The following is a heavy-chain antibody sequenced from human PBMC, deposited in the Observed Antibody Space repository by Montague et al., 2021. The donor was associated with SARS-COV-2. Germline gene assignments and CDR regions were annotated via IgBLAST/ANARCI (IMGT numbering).Heavy chain of an antibody. CDR1: GGSISSSHW. V-gene: IGHV4-4*02. J-gene: IGHJ2*01. CDR3: AREFRTYGYGGQYWYFDL. D-gene: IGHD3-10*01. Sequence: SETLSLTCAVSGGSISSSHWWSWVRQPPGKGLEWIGEIYHSGSTNYNPSLKRRVTISIDKTKHQISLKLSSVAAADTAVYYCAREFRTYGYGGQYWYFDLWGRGTLVTVSS. CDR2: IYHSGST.